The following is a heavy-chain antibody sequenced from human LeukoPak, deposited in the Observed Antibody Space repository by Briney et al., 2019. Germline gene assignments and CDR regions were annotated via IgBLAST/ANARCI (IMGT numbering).Heavy chain of an antibody. Sequence: GGSLRLSCAASGFTFSTYAMSWVRQAPGKGLEWVSAISFSGGSTHYADSVKGRFTISRDNSKNTLYLQMNSLRAEDTAVYYCAKEAFNWLRSHYYGVDVWGQGTAVTVSS. CDR1: GFTFSTYA. CDR2: ISFSGGST. D-gene: IGHD5-12*01. J-gene: IGHJ6*02. V-gene: IGHV3-23*01. CDR3: AKEAFNWLRSHYYGVDV.